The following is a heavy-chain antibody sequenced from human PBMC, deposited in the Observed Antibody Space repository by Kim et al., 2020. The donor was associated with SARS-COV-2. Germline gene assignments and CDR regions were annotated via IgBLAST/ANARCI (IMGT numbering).Heavy chain of an antibody. D-gene: IGHD3-3*01. CDR3: ATVFAIFGVVPRFDY. V-gene: IGHV1-24*01. J-gene: IGHJ4*02. Sequence: QKFQGRGTMTEDTSTDTAYMELSSLRSEDTAVYYCATVFAIFGVVPRFDYWGQGTLVTVSS.